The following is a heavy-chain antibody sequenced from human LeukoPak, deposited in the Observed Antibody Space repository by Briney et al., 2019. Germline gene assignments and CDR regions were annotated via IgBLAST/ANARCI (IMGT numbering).Heavy chain of an antibody. D-gene: IGHD3-22*01. CDR2: INPNSGGT. J-gene: IGHJ4*02. Sequence: GASVKVSCKASGYTFTGYYMHWVRQAPGQGLEWMGWINPNSGGTNYAQKFQGRVTMTRDTSISTAYMELSRLRSDDTAVYYCARDSSIYRDSSGYNYWGQGTLVTVSS. CDR3: ARDSSIYRDSSGYNY. CDR1: GYTFTGYY. V-gene: IGHV1-2*02.